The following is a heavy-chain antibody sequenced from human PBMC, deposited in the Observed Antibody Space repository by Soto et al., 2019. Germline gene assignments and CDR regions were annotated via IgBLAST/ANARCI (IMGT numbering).Heavy chain of an antibody. CDR2: ISSSSTTI. CDR1: GFTFSSYG. J-gene: IGHJ4*02. V-gene: IGHV3-48*02. Sequence: EVQLVESGGGLVQPGGSLRLSCAASGFTFSSYGMNWVRQAPGKGLEWVSYISSSSTTICYADSVKGRFTIFRDNAKNSLYLQLNSLRDEDTAVYYCARSPYYYDSSNYYGYWGQGTLVTVSS. CDR3: ARSPYYYDSSNYYGY. D-gene: IGHD3-22*01.